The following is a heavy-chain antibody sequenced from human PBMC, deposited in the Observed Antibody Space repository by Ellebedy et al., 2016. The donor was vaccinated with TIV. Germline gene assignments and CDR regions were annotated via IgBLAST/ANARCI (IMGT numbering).Heavy chain of an antibody. V-gene: IGHV3-11*04. CDR2: ISSSGRTI. D-gene: IGHD4-17*01. CDR1: GFSFSDYY. CDR3: ARSRGGDYILNRFDI. J-gene: IGHJ3*02. Sequence: PGGSLRLSCAASGFSFSDYYMSWIRQAPGKGLEWVSYISSSGRTIYYADSVKGRFTISRDNAKNLLYLQMNSLRAEDTAVYYCARSRGGDYILNRFDIWGQGTMVTVSS.